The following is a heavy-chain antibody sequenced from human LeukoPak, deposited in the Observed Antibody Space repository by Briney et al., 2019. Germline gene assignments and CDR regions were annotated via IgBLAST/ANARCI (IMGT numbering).Heavy chain of an antibody. D-gene: IGHD6-13*01. CDR2: ISSSSSYI. V-gene: IGHV3-21*01. J-gene: IGHJ5*02. Sequence: GGSLRLSCAASGFTVSSNYMNWVRQAPGKGLEWVSSISSSSSYIYYADSVKGRFTISRDNAKNSLYLQMNSLRAEDTAVYYCARVRSDNGYSSSWYGATGFLAFDPWGQGTLVTVSS. CDR1: GFTVSSNY. CDR3: ARVRSDNGYSSSWYGATGFLAFDP.